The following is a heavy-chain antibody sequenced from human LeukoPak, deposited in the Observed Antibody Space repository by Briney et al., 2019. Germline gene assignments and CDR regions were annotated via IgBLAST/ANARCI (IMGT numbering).Heavy chain of an antibody. D-gene: IGHD6-13*01. J-gene: IGHJ4*02. V-gene: IGHV4-61*02. Sequence: SETLSLTCTVSGGSISSGSYYWSWIRQPAGKGLEWIGRINTSGNSHYNPSLKSRVTISVDTSKNQFSLKLSSVTAADTAVYYCARTYSSSSGPYFGYWGQGTLVTVSP. CDR2: INTSGNS. CDR3: ARTYSSSSGPYFGY. CDR1: GGSISSGSYY.